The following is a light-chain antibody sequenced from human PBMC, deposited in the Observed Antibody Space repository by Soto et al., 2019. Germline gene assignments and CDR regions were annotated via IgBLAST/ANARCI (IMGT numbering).Light chain of an antibody. V-gene: IGKV3-20*01. CDR1: QSVSSSY. CDR2: GAS. J-gene: IGKJ1*01. Sequence: EIVLTQSPGTLSLSPGERATLSCRASQSVSSSYLAWYQQKPGQAPRLLIDGASSMATGIPDRFSGSGSGTDFTLTISRLEPEDFAVYYCQQYGSSTWTFGQGTKVEIK. CDR3: QQYGSSTWT.